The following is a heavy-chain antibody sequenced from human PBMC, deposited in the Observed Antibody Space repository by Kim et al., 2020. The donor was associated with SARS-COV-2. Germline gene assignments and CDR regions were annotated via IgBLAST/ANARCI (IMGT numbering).Heavy chain of an antibody. CDR2: IYYSGST. Sequence: SETLSLTCTVSGGSISSGGYYWSWIRQHPGKGLEWIGYIYYSGSTYYNPSLKSRVTISVDTSKNQFSLKLSSVTAADTAVYYCARVRTTMIVVVMYFDYWGQGTVVPVSS. D-gene: IGHD3-22*01. J-gene: IGHJ4*02. V-gene: IGHV4-31*03. CDR1: GGSISSGGYY. CDR3: ARVRTTMIVVVMYFDY.